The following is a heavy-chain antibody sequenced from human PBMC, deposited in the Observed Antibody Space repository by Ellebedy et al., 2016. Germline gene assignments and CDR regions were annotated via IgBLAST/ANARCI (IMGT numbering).Heavy chain of an antibody. CDR3: ARDRDDYDFWSGYYNFDY. J-gene: IGHJ4*02. CDR1: GYTFTGNY. Sequence: ASVKVSXXASGYTFTGNYMHWVRQAPGQGLEWMGWINPNSGGTNYAQKLQGRVTMTTDTSTSTAYMELRSLRSDDTAVYYCARDRDDYDFWSGYYNFDYWGQGTLVTVSS. CDR2: INPNSGGT. V-gene: IGHV1-2*02. D-gene: IGHD3-3*01.